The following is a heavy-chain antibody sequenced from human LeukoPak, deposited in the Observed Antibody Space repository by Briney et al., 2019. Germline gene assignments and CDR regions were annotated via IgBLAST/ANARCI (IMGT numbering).Heavy chain of an antibody. CDR2: IKSTADGETT. D-gene: IGHD3-10*01. CDR1: GFTFSNAW. V-gene: IGHV3-15*01. Sequence: PGGSLRLSCAASGFTFSNAWMSWIRQAPGKGLEWVGRIKSTADGETTDYAEPVKGRFTISRDDSRNMLYLQLNSLKIEDTALYYCKTDTPMVRGETPFDPWGQGTLVTVSS. J-gene: IGHJ5*02. CDR3: KTDTPMVRGETPFDP.